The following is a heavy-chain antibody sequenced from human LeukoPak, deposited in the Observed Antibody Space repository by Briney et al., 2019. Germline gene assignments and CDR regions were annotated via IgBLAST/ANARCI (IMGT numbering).Heavy chain of an antibody. Sequence: GGSLRLSCAASGFTFSSYSMNWVRQAPGKGLEWVSSISSSSSYIYYADSVKGRFTISRDNAKNSLYPQMNSLRAEDTAVYYCARDSSGRSGDYWGQGTLVTVSS. CDR2: ISSSSSYI. CDR1: GFTFSSYS. J-gene: IGHJ4*02. V-gene: IGHV3-21*01. D-gene: IGHD6-19*01. CDR3: ARDSSGRSGDY.